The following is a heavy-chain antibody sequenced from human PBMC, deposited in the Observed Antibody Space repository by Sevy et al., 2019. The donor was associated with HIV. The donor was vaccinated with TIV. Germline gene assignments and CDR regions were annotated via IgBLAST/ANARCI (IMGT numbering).Heavy chain of an antibody. J-gene: IGHJ3*02. CDR2: ISGLSNYI. D-gene: IGHD1-26*01. Sequence: GGSLRLSCAASGFTFSSYSMHWVRQAPGKGLEWVSSISGLSNYIYYADSMKGRFSISRDNAKNSLYLQMISLRAEDTAVFYCARVVPATDAFDIWGQGTLVTVSS. V-gene: IGHV3-21*01. CDR3: ARVVPATDAFDI. CDR1: GFTFSSYS.